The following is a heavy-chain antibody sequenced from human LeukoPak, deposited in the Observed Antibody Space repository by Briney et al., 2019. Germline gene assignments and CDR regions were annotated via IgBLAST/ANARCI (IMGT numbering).Heavy chain of an antibody. CDR3: ARDITGSPWFDP. Sequence: PSETLSLTCTVSGGSISSYYWSWIRQPPGKGLEWIGYIYYSGSTNYNPSLKSRVTISVDTSKNQFSLKLSSVTAADTAVYYCARDITGSPWFDPWGQGTLVTVSS. V-gene: IGHV4-59*12. D-gene: IGHD1-14*01. CDR1: GGSISSYY. CDR2: IYYSGST. J-gene: IGHJ5*02.